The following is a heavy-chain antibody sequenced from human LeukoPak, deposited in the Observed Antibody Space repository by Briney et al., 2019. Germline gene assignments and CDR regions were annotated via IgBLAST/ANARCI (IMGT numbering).Heavy chain of an antibody. D-gene: IGHD6-19*01. CDR2: ISSSSNTI. Sequence: PGGSLRLSCAASKFTFSDYSMNWVRQAPGKGLKWVSFISSSSNTIHYADSVKGRFTISRDNAKNSLYLQMNSLRVEDTAVYYCARTPTSGWFRYYFDYWGQGTLLTVSS. J-gene: IGHJ4*02. CDR3: ARTPTSGWFRYYFDY. CDR1: KFTFSDYS. V-gene: IGHV3-48*01.